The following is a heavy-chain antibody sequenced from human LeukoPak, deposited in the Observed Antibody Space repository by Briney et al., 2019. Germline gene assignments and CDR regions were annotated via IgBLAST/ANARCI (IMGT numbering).Heavy chain of an antibody. CDR3: AREVTIFGVVPQYYLDV. D-gene: IGHD3-3*01. Sequence: PGGSLILSCAASGFTLSSYWMTWVRQAPGKGLEWVANIKQDGSEKYYVDSVKGRFTISRDNAKNSLYLQMNGLRAEDTAVYFCAREVTIFGVVPQYYLDVWGKGTTVTVSS. CDR1: GFTLSSYW. J-gene: IGHJ6*03. CDR2: IKQDGSEK. V-gene: IGHV3-7*01.